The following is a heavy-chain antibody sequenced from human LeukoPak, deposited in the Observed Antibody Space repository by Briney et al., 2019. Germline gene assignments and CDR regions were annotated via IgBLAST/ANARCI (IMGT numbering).Heavy chain of an antibody. CDR3: ARDRASTGY. CDR1: GGSFSDYF. J-gene: IGHJ4*02. V-gene: IGHV4-34*01. D-gene: IGHD2-2*01. Sequence: PSETLSLTCAVYGGSFSDYFWNWIRQTPGKGLEWIGEINHGGGTKYNPSLKSRATISVDTSKNQFSLKLSSVTAADTAVYYCARDRASTGYWGQGTLVTVSS. CDR2: INHGGGT.